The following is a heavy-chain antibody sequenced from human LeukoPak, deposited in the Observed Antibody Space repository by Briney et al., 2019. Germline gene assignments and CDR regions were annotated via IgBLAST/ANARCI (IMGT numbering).Heavy chain of an antibody. CDR2: ISGSGSST. D-gene: IGHD3-10*01. CDR3: AKTSGSGNYYYYYYGMDV. V-gene: IGHV3-23*01. J-gene: IGHJ6*02. CDR1: GFAFSAYA. Sequence: GGSLRLSCAASGFAFSAYAMTWVRQAPGKGREWVSAISGSGSSTFYADSVKGRSTISRDNSKSTLYLQMNSLRAEDTAIYYCAKTSGSGNYYYYYYGMDVWGQGTTVTVSS.